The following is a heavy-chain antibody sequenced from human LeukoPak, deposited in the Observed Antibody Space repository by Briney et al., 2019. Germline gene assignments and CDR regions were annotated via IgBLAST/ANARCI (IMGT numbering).Heavy chain of an antibody. CDR2: ISGSGGST. CDR1: GFTFSSYG. Sequence: GGSLRLSCAASGFTFSSYGMSWVRQAPGKGLEWVSAISGSGGSTYYADSVKGRFTISRDNSKNTLYLQMNSLRAEDTAVYYCAKNNRYSSGWYANWGQGTLVTVSS. CDR3: AKNNRYSSGWYAN. J-gene: IGHJ4*02. D-gene: IGHD6-19*01. V-gene: IGHV3-23*01.